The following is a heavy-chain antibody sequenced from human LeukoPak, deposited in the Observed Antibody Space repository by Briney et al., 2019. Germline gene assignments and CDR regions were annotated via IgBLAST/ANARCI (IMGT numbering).Heavy chain of an antibody. J-gene: IGHJ3*02. D-gene: IGHD2-2*02. V-gene: IGHV1-18*01. Sequence: ASVKVSCKASGYTFTSYGISWVRQAPGQGLEWMGWISAYNGNTNYAQKLQGRVTMTTDTSTSTAYMELRSLRSDDTAVYYCARDGWDLGVVVPAAILNIGFEAFDIWGQGTMATVSS. CDR1: GYTFTSYG. CDR2: ISAYNGNT. CDR3: ARDGWDLGVVVPAAILNIGFEAFDI.